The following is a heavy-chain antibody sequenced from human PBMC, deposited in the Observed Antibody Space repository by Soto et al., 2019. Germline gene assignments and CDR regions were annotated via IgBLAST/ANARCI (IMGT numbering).Heavy chain of an antibody. CDR2: IYYSGST. D-gene: IGHD3-10*01. V-gene: IGHV4-28*03. Sequence: PSETLSLTCAVSGYSISSSNWWGWIRQPPGKGLEWIGYIYYSGSTYYNPSLKSRVTMSVDTSKNQFSLKLSSVTAADTAVYYCARVITMVRDVWGQGTTVTVSS. CDR1: GYSISSSNW. J-gene: IGHJ6*02. CDR3: ARVITMVRDV.